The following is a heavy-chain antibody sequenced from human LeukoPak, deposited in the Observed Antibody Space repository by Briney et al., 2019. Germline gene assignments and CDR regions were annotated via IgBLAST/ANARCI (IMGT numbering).Heavy chain of an antibody. D-gene: IGHD2-15*01. J-gene: IGHJ5*02. CDR1: GFTFSDYY. CDR3: ARNPAAATYWFDP. Sequence: PGGSLRLSCAASGFTFSDYYMSWIRQAPGKGLEWVSYISSSGSTIYYADSVKGRFTISRDNAKNPLYLQMNSLRAEDTAVYYCARNPAAATYWFDPWGQGTLVTVSS. V-gene: IGHV3-11*04. CDR2: ISSSGSTI.